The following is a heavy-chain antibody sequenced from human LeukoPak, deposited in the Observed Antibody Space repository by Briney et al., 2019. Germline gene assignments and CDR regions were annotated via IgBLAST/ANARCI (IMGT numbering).Heavy chain of an antibody. Sequence: GASVKVSCKASGGTFSSYAISWVRQAPGQGLEWMGGIIPIFGTANYAQKFRGRVTITADKSTNTTYMEISSLTSDDTAVYYCARDAQWELRALDVWGRGTMVIVSS. V-gene: IGHV1-69*06. J-gene: IGHJ3*01. CDR3: ARDAQWELRALDV. CDR2: IIPIFGTA. D-gene: IGHD1-26*01. CDR1: GGTFSSYA.